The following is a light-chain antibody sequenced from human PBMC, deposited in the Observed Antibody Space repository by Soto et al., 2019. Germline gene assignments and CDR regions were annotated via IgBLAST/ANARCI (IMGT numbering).Light chain of an antibody. J-gene: IGKJ4*01. V-gene: IGKV3-11*01. CDR2: DAS. Sequence: EIVLTQSPATLSLSPGERATLSCRASQSISSYLIWYQQKPGQAPRLLIYDASSSATAIPARFSGSGSGTDFTLTISNLEPEDFAVYYCQQHANWPLTFGGGTNVEI. CDR3: QQHANWPLT. CDR1: QSISSY.